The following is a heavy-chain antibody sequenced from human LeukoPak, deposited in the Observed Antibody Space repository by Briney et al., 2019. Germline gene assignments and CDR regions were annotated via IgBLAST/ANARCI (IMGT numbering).Heavy chain of an antibody. CDR1: GFTFSSYW. CDR2: IKQDGSEK. CDR3: ARDLRYYGSGDYFDY. Sequence: GGPLRLSCAASGFTFSSYWMSWVRPAPGKGLEWVANIKQDGSEKYYVDSVKGRFTISRDNAKNSLYLQMNSLRAEDTAVYYCARDLRYYGSGDYFDYWGQGTLVTVSS. J-gene: IGHJ4*02. D-gene: IGHD3-10*01. V-gene: IGHV3-7*01.